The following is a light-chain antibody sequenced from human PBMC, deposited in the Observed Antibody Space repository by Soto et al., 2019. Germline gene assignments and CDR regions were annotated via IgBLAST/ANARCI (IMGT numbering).Light chain of an antibody. J-gene: IGKJ1*01. CDR1: QNISRW. CDR2: KAS. CDR3: QQYETYSPWT. Sequence: DIQMTQSPSTLSASVGDRVTMTCRASQNISRWLAWYQQKPGKAPKLLIYKASTLKSGGPSRFSGSGSGIEFTLTISSLQPDDFATYYCQQYETYSPWTFGQGTKVDI. V-gene: IGKV1-5*03.